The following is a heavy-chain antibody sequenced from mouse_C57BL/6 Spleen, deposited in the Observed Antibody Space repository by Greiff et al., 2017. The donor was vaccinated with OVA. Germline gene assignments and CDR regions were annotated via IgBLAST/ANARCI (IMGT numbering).Heavy chain of an antibody. J-gene: IGHJ4*01. Sequence: QVQLQSGAELARPGASVKLSCKASGYTFTSYGISWVKQRTGQGLEWIGEIYPRSGNTYYNEKFKGKATLTADKSSSTAYMELRSLTSEDSAVYFCAWRHYAMDYWGQGTSVTVSS. CDR3: AWRHYAMDY. CDR2: IYPRSGNT. V-gene: IGHV1-81*01. CDR1: GYTFTSYG.